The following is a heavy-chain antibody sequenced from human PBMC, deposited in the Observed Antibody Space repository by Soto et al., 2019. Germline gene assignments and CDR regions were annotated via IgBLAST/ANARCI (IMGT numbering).Heavy chain of an antibody. V-gene: IGHV4-61*01. CDR1: GGSASSGSCY. D-gene: IGHD5-18*01. CDR2: IYYSGST. J-gene: IGHJ4*02. CDR3: ARNNVDTAMVDY. Sequence: SETLSLTCTVSGGSASSGSCYWSWIRQPPGKGLEWIGYIYYSGSTNYNPSLKSRVTISVDTSKNQFSLKLSSVTAADTAVYYCARNNVDTAMVDYWGQGTLVTVSS.